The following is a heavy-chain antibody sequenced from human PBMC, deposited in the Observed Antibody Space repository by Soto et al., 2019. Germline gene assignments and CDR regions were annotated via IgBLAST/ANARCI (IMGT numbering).Heavy chain of an antibody. V-gene: IGHV3-21*01. D-gene: IGHD6-6*01. CDR2: ISGGGRVI. CDR3: ATSLAVQLGYYGMDV. CDR1: GFTFSSYS. Sequence: GGSLRLSCAASGFTFSSYSLNWVRQAPGKGLEWVSSISGGGRVIKYGDSVKGRFIISRDNAMDSLHLQMYSLRADDTAIYFCATSLAVQLGYYGMDVWGPGTTVTVSS. J-gene: IGHJ6*02.